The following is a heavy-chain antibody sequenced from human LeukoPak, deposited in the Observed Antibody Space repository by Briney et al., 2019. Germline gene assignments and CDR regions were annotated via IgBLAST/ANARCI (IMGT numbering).Heavy chain of an antibody. CDR2: INHSGST. D-gene: IGHD1-26*01. CDR3: AGRIVGATTSFDY. V-gene: IGHV4-34*01. J-gene: IGHJ4*02. Sequence: SETLSLTCAVYGGSFSGYYWSWIRQPPGKGLEWIGEINHSGSTNYNPSLKSRVTISVDTSKNQFSLKLSSATAADTAVYYCAGRIVGATTSFDYWGQGTLVTVSS. CDR1: GGSFSGYY.